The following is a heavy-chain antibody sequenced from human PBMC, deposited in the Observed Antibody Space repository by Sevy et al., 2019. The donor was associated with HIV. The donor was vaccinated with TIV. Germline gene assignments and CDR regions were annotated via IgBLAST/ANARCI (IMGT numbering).Heavy chain of an antibody. CDR2: INESGIT. D-gene: IGHD2-2*01. Sequence: ETLSLTCAVHYGSFSGYYWNWNRQVPGKGLEWIGEINESGITYYNPSLKSRVTISVDTSKKQFSLKLNSVTAVDSAVYFCARSPPVVVVPGAPSWFDPWGQGTLVTVSS. CDR1: YGSFSGYY. CDR3: ARSPPVVVVPGAPSWFDP. V-gene: IGHV4-34*01. J-gene: IGHJ5*02.